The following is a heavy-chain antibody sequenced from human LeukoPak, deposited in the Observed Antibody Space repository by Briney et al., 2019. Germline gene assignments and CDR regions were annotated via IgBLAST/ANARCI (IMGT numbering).Heavy chain of an antibody. J-gene: IGHJ4*02. Sequence: SGGSLRLSCAASGFTFSSYAMSWVRQAPGKGLEWVGFIRSKAYGGTTEYAASVKGRFTISRDDSKSIAYLQMNSLKTEDTAVYYCTRKRIQLWLPFDYWGQGTLVTVSS. CDR1: GFTFSSYA. CDR2: IRSKAYGGTT. V-gene: IGHV3-49*04. D-gene: IGHD5-18*01. CDR3: TRKRIQLWLPFDY.